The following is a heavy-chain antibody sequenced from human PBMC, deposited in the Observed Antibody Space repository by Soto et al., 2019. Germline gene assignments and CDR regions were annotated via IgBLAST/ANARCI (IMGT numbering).Heavy chain of an antibody. J-gene: IGHJ4*02. Sequence: SETLSLTCTVSGGSINNYYWSWVRQPPGKALEWIGYIYYRGSTNYNSSLESRVTISADMSKNQFSLKLSSVTAADTAVYYCARSRDSSSQDCWGQGTLVTVSS. CDR1: GGSINNYY. D-gene: IGHD3-22*01. CDR2: IYYRGST. V-gene: IGHV4-59*08. CDR3: ARSRDSSSQDC.